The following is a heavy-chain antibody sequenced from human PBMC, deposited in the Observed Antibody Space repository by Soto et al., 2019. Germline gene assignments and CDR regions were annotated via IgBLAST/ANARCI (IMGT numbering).Heavy chain of an antibody. CDR3: ARSYDSSGPMDY. CDR1: GGSISSGGYY. V-gene: IGHV4-31*02. Sequence: SETLSLTCTVSGGSISSGGYYWSWIRQHPGKGLEWIGYIYYSGSTYYNPSLKSRVTISVDTSKNQLSLKLSSVTAADTAVYYCARSYDSSGPMDYWGQGTLVTVSS. CDR2: IYYSGST. J-gene: IGHJ4*02. D-gene: IGHD3-22*01.